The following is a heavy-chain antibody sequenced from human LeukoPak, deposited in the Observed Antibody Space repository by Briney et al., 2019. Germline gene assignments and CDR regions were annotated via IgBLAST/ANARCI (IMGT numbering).Heavy chain of an antibody. Sequence: GGSLRLSCAASGFTFSSYSMNWVRQAPGKGLEWVSSISSSSSYIYYADSVKGRFTISRDNAKNSLYLQMNSLRAEDTAVYYCARDGHYYGSGRIYYYYYYMDVWGKGTTVTVSS. J-gene: IGHJ6*03. CDR3: ARDGHYYGSGRIYYYYYYMDV. D-gene: IGHD3-10*01. CDR1: GFTFSSYS. V-gene: IGHV3-21*01. CDR2: ISSSSSYI.